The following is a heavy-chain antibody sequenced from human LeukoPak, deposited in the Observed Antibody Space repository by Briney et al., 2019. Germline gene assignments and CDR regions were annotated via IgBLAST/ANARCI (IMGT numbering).Heavy chain of an antibody. CDR2: IIPIFGTA. Sequence: ASVKVSCKASGGTFSSYAISWVRQAPGQGLEWMGGIIPIFGTANYAQKFQGRVTITADESTSTAYMELSSLRSEDTAEYYCARGGYCSSTSCYPPYYYYYYMDVWGKGTTVTVSS. V-gene: IGHV1-69*13. CDR3: ARGGYCSSTSCYPPYYYYYYMDV. CDR1: GGTFSSYA. J-gene: IGHJ6*03. D-gene: IGHD2-2*01.